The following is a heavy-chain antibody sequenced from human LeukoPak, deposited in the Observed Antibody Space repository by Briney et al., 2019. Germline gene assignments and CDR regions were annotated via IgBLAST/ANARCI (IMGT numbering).Heavy chain of an antibody. CDR1: GFTLSNAW. CDR3: ARLYDGSAYHADHFDY. D-gene: IGHD3-22*01. J-gene: IGHJ4*02. V-gene: IGHV3-21*01. CDR2: ISSSSSYI. Sequence: GGSLRLSCAASGFTLSNAWMNWVRQAPGKGLEWVSSISSSSSYIYYADSVKGRFTISRDNAKNSLYLQMNSLRAEDTAVYYCARLYDGSAYHADHFDYWGQGTLVIVSS.